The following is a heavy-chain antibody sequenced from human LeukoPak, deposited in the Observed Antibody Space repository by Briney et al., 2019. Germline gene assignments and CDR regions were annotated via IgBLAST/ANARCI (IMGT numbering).Heavy chain of an antibody. J-gene: IGHJ6*03. Sequence: ASVKVSCKGSGYTLTGSSMHWVRQVPGKGLEWMGSSDPEDGETIYAQKFQGRVSMTEDTATETAYIELSSLRSEDTAVYFCAISLPDLTGDPSYYHYMDVWGRGTTVTISS. CDR1: GYTLTGSS. CDR2: SDPEDGET. V-gene: IGHV1-24*01. D-gene: IGHD7-27*01. CDR3: AISLPDLTGDPSYYHYMDV.